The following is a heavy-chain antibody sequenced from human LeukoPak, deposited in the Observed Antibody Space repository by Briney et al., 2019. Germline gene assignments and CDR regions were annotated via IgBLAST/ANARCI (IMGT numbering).Heavy chain of an antibody. CDR2: IYYSGST. J-gene: IGHJ3*02. D-gene: IGHD3-10*01. CDR1: GGSISSGGYY. CDR3: ARADRGVSCAFDI. V-gene: IGHV4-31*03. Sequence: PSQTLSLACTVSGGSISSGGYYWSWIRQHPGKGLEWIGYIYYSGSTYYNPSLKSRVTISVDTSKNQFSLKLSSVTAADTAVYYCARADRGVSCAFDIWGQGTMVTASS.